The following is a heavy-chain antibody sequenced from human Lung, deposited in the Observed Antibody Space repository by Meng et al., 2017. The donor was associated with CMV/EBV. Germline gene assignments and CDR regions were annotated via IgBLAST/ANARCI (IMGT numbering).Heavy chain of an antibody. J-gene: IGHJ4*02. D-gene: IGHD3-22*01. CDR2: ISSSGSTI. Sequence: SXKISXAASGFTFSSYEMNWVRQAPGKGLEWVSYISSSGSTIYYADSVKGRFTISRDNAKNSLYLQMNSLRAEDTAVYYCASYYYDSSGYRDYWGQGTLVTVSS. V-gene: IGHV3-48*03. CDR1: GFTFSSYE. CDR3: ASYYYDSSGYRDY.